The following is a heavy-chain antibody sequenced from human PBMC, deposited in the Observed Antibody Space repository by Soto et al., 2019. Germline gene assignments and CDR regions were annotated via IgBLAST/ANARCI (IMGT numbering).Heavy chain of an antibody. CDR3: ASTLGDFDY. CDR1: GGSISSSSYY. CDR2: IYYSGST. Sequence: SETLSLTCTVSGGSISSSSYYWGWIRQPPGKGLEWIGSIYYSGSTYYNPSPKSRVTISVDTSKNQFSLKLSSVTAADTAVYYWASTLGDFDYWGQGTLVTVSS. D-gene: IGHD2-15*01. J-gene: IGHJ4*02. V-gene: IGHV4-39*01.